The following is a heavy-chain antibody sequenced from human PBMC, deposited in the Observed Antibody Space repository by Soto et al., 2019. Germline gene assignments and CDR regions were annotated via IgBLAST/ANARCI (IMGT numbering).Heavy chain of an antibody. J-gene: IGHJ5*02. CDR2: INTGNGNT. Sequence: QVQLVQSGAAVKKPGASVKVSCKASGITSTTYAIHWVRQAPGHGLEWMGWINTGNGNTRYSQGFLGRVSLTTDTSTGTASMDLSSLTSEDTAGYYCARAISGYVTWGQGTLITVSS. D-gene: IGHD5-12*01. V-gene: IGHV1-3*04. CDR3: ARAISGYVT. CDR1: GITSTTYA.